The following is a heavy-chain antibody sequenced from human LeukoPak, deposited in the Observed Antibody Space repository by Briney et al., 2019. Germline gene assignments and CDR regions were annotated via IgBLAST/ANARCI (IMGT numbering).Heavy chain of an antibody. Sequence: SQTLSLTCTVSGGSISSGGYYWRWIRQHPGKGLEWIGYIYYSGSTYYNPSLKSRVTISVDTSKNQFSLKLSSVTAADTAVYYCAYYGSGIRTSWGQGTLVTVSS. J-gene: IGHJ5*02. CDR1: GGSISSGGYY. V-gene: IGHV4-31*03. CDR2: IYYSGST. CDR3: AYYGSGIRTS. D-gene: IGHD3-10*01.